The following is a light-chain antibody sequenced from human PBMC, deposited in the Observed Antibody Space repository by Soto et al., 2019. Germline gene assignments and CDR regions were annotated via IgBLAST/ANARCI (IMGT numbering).Light chain of an antibody. CDR1: NSDVGGYNY. V-gene: IGLV2-8*01. CDR2: EVT. J-gene: IGLJ2*01. CDR3: TSYGGSDNFVL. Sequence: QSALTQPPSASGSTGQSVTISCTGTNSDVGGYNYVSWYQQHPGKAPKLMIFEVTRRPSGVPDRFSGSKSGSTASLTVSGLQPEDEADYYCTSYGGSDNFVLFGGGTKLTVL.